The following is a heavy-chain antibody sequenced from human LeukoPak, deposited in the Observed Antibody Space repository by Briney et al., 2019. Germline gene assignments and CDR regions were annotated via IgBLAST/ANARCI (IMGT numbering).Heavy chain of an antibody. Sequence: PGGSLRLSCAASGFTFSSYAMHWVRQAPGKGLEWVAVISYDGSNYYHTDSVKGRFAISRDNSKNTLYLQMNSLRAEDTAVYYCARRIGIDYYSGAWWYFDLWGRGTLVTVSS. CDR2: ISYDGSNY. CDR1: GFTFSSYA. J-gene: IGHJ2*01. D-gene: IGHD1-26*01. V-gene: IGHV3-30*09. CDR3: ARRIGIDYYSGAWWYFDL.